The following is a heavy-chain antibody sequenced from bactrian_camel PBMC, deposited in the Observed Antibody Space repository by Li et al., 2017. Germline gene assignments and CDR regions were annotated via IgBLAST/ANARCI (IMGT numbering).Heavy chain of an antibody. D-gene: IGHD6*01. CDR2: ISNGVGIA. J-gene: IGHJ4*01. Sequence: VQLVESGGGSVQAGGSLRLSCTASGFTFSRYNMSWVRQAPGKGLEWVSGISNGVGIASYADSVKGRFTISRDNAKNTLYLQLNSLKPEDTAMYYCASGCLGHGSRWSLNAWKYWGQGTQVTVS. CDR3: ASGCLGHGSRWSLNAWKY. V-gene: IGHV3S40*01. CDR1: GFTFSRYN.